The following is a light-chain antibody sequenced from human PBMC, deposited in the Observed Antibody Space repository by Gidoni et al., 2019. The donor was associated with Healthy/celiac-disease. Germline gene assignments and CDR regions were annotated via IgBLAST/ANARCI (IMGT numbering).Light chain of an antibody. CDR1: QSVLYSSNTKNY. CDR3: QQYYRTRIT. CDR2: WAS. J-gene: IGKJ5*01. Sequence: DIGMTQSPDSMAVSLGERATINCKSSQSVLYSSNTKNYLAWYQQKPGQPPKLLIYWASTRESGVPDRFSGSGSGTDFTLTISSLQAEDVAVYYCQQYYRTRITFXQXTRLEIK. V-gene: IGKV4-1*01.